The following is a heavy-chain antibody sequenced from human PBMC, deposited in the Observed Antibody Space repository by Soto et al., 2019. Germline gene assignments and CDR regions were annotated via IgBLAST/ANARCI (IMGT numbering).Heavy chain of an antibody. CDR2: IYYSGST. Sequence: SETLSLTCTVSGGSISSSSYYWGWIRQPPGKGLEWIGYIYYSGSTNYNPSLKSRVTISVDTSKNQFSLKLSSVTAADTAVYYCARLVGLYDIDYYYYGMDVWGQGTKVTVSS. CDR1: GGSISSSSYY. CDR3: ARLVGLYDIDYYYYGMDV. J-gene: IGHJ6*02. D-gene: IGHD3-9*01. V-gene: IGHV4-61*05.